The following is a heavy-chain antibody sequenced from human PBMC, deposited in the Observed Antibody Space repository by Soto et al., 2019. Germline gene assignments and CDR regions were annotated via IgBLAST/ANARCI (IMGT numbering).Heavy chain of an antibody. V-gene: IGHV5-51*03. J-gene: IGHJ4*02. CDR2: IYPGVSDT. CDR1: GYSFTSYW. Sequence: EVQLVQSGAEVKKPGESLKISCKGSGYSFTSYWIGWVRQMPGKGLEWMGIIYPGVSDTRYSPSFQGQVTISADKSISTAYLQWSSLKASDTAMYYCARGAYSSGWADYYFDYWGQGTLVTVSS. CDR3: ARGAYSSGWADYYFDY. D-gene: IGHD6-19*01.